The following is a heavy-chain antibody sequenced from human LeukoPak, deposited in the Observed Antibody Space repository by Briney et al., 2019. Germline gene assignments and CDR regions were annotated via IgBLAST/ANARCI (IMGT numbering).Heavy chain of an antibody. J-gene: IGHJ4*02. CDR1: GFTFFTYG. CDR3: ARDLRKGAYFDY. D-gene: IGHD3-16*01. Sequence: AGGSLRLSCVASGFTFFTYGMHWVRQAPGKGLELVALIWYDGSNIYYADSVKGRFTLSRDNSKNTLYLQMNSLRAEDTAVYYCARDLRKGAYFDYWGQGTLVTVSS. CDR2: IWYDGSNI. V-gene: IGHV3-33*01.